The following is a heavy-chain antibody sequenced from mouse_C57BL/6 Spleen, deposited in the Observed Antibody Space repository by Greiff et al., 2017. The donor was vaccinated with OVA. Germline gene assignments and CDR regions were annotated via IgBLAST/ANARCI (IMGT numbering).Heavy chain of an antibody. CDR3: ARTITTVVATEGWFAY. J-gene: IGHJ3*01. CDR1: GYTFTDYN. CDR2: INPNNGGT. V-gene: IGHV1-22*01. D-gene: IGHD1-1*01. Sequence: EVKLQQSGPELVKPGASVKMSCKASGYTFTDYNMHWVKQSHGKSLEWIGYINPNNGGTSYNQKFKGKATLTVNKSSSTAYMELRSLTSEDSAVYYCARTITTVVATEGWFAYWGQGTLVTVSA.